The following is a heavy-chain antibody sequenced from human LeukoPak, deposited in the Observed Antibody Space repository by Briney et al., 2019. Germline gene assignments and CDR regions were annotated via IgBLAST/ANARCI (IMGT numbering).Heavy chain of an antibody. CDR2: INTDGSIT. D-gene: IGHD3-22*01. CDR3: VSYYYDSSCCY. CDR1: GFTFSNYW. J-gene: IGHJ4*02. Sequence: GGSLRLSCAASGFTFSNYWMHWVRQAPGKGLVWVSRINTDGSITTYADSVKGRFTISRDNAKNTLYLQMNTLRAEDTAVYYCVSYYYDSSCCYWGQRTRLTVSS. V-gene: IGHV3-74*01.